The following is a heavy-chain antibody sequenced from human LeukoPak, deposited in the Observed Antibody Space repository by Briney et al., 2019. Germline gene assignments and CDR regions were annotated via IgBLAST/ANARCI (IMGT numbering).Heavy chain of an antibody. Sequence: ASVKVSCKASGYTFTSYGISWVRQAPGQGLEWMGWISAYNGNTNYAQKLQGRVTMTTDTSTSTAYMELRSLRSDDTAVYYCARDPHYNWNDVGRRFDPWGQGTLVTVSS. J-gene: IGHJ5*02. V-gene: IGHV1-18*01. CDR3: ARDPHYNWNDVGRRFDP. CDR1: GYTFTSYG. CDR2: ISAYNGNT. D-gene: IGHD1-20*01.